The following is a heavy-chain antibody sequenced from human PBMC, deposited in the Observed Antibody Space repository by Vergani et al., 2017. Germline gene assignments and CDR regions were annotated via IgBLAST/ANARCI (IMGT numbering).Heavy chain of an antibody. CDR1: GFSFTTYA. D-gene: IGHD1-14*01. CDR3: EKGGRNYWFDS. CDR2: INTNGYYT. Sequence: EVQLLESGGDLVQPGGSLRLSCTASGFSFTTYAMSWVRQAPGKGLEWVSTINTNGYYTRYGNSLKGWFTISRNNSKSTLYLEMNSLEAEDMAIYYCEKGGRNYWFDSWGREPWATSP. J-gene: IGHJ5*01. V-gene: IGHV3-23*02.